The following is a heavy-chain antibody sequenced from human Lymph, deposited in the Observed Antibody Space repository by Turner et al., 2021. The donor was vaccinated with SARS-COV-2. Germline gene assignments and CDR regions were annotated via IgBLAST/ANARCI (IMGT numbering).Heavy chain of an antibody. CDR1: GSTLTELS. V-gene: IGHV1-24*01. Sequence: QVQLVQSGAEVKKPGASVKVSCKVSGSTLTELSMHWVRQAPGKGLEWMGGCDPEDGEIIYAQKFQGRVTMTEDTSTDTAYMELSSLRSEDTAVYYCATVLCTGSSCYYYGMDVWGQGTTVTVSS. CDR3: ATVLCTGSSCYYYGMDV. D-gene: IGHD2-15*01. J-gene: IGHJ6*02. CDR2: CDPEDGEI.